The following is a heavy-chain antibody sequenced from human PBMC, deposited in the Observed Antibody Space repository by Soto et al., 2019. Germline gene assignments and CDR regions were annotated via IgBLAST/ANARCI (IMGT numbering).Heavy chain of an antibody. D-gene: IGHD4-17*01. CDR3: SRGTTVETGKY. J-gene: IGHJ4*02. CDR2: IIAYNFNT. Sequence: ASVKVSCKASGYTFTSYGISLVRQAPVQDLELMVWIIAYNFNTNYSQKLQGRFTITTYTSTITSYMELRSLISDDTAVYYCSRGTTVETGKYWGQGNLVPVSS. V-gene: IGHV1-18*01. CDR1: GYTFTSYG.